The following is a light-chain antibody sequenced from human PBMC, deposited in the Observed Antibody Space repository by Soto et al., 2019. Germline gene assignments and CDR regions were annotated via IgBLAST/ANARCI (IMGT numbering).Light chain of an antibody. V-gene: IGKV1-27*01. CDR2: AAS. CDR1: QGISNY. CDR3: QKYNSPPYT. Sequence: DIQMTQSPSSLSASVGDRVTITCRASQGISNYLTWYQQKPGKVPKLLIYAASTLQSEVPSRFSGSGSGTDFTLTISSLQPEDGATYYCQKYNSPPYTFGPGTKVDIK. J-gene: IGKJ3*01.